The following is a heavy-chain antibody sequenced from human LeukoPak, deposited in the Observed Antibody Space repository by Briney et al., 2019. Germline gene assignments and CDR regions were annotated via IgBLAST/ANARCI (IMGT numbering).Heavy chain of an antibody. CDR1: GYSFTSYW. CDR2: IYPGDSDT. Sequence: GESLKISCKGSGYSFTSYWIGWVRQMPGKGLECMGIIYPGDSDTRYSPSFQGQVTISADKSISTAYLQWSSLKASDTAMYYCARAYYDFWSGYSPLSDYWGQGTLVTVSS. V-gene: IGHV5-51*01. J-gene: IGHJ4*02. CDR3: ARAYYDFWSGYSPLSDY. D-gene: IGHD3-3*01.